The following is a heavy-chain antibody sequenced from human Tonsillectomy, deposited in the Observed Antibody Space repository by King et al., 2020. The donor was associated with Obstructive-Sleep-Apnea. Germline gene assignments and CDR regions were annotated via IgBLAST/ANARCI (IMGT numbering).Heavy chain of an antibody. CDR3: AKAADEGGYDIWTHMYCMDV. D-gene: IGHD3/OR15-3a*01. J-gene: IGHJ6*04. CDR2: ISGSGGST. CDR1: GFTFSSYA. V-gene: IGHV3-23*04. Sequence: VQLVESGGGLVQPGGSLRLSCAASGFTFSSYAMSWVRQAPGKGLEWVSGISGSGGSTYYADSVKGRFTISRDNSKNTLYLQLNSLRAEDTAVYYCAKAADEGGYDIWTHMYCMDVWGKGTTVTVSS.